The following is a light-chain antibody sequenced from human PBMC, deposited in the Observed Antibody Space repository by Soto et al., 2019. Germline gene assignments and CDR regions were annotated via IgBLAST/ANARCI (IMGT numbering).Light chain of an antibody. V-gene: IGLV2-14*01. Sequence: QSALTQPASVSGSPGQSITISCTGTSSDVGGYNYVSWYQQHPGKAPKLMIYDVSNRPSGVSSRFSGSKSGNTASLTISGLQAEDEADYYCSSYTSSSTPVFGGGTKLTVL. CDR3: SSYTSSSTPV. J-gene: IGLJ2*01. CDR1: SSDVGGYNY. CDR2: DVS.